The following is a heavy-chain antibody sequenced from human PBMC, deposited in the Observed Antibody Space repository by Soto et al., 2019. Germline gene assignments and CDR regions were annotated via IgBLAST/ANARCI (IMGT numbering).Heavy chain of an antibody. Sequence: GGSLRLSCAASGFTVSSNYMSWVRQAPGKGLEWVSVIYSGGSTYYADSVKGRFTISRDNSKNTLYLQMNSLRAEDTAVYYCATSPSINVDTATHYGMDVWGQGTTVTVSS. J-gene: IGHJ6*02. CDR2: IYSGGST. CDR3: ATSPSINVDTATHYGMDV. V-gene: IGHV3-53*01. D-gene: IGHD5-18*01. CDR1: GFTVSSNY.